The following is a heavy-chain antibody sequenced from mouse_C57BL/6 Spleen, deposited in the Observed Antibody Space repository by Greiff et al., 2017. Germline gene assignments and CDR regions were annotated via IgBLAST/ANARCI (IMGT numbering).Heavy chain of an antibody. J-gene: IGHJ2*01. CDR3: TRGLRYYLDY. CDR2: IDPETGGT. CDR1: GYTFTDYE. Sequence: QVQLQQSGAELVRPGASVTLSCKASGYTFTDYEMHWVKQTPVHGLEWIGAIDPETGGTAYNQKFKGKAILTADKSSSTAYMELRSLTSEDSAVYYCTRGLRYYLDYWGQGTTLTVSS. D-gene: IGHD2-2*01. V-gene: IGHV1-15*01.